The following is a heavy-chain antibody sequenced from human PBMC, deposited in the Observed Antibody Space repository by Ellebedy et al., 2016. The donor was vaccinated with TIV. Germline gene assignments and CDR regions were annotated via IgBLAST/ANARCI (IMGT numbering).Heavy chain of an antibody. CDR3: ARDMNQHYYYAMAV. D-gene: IGHD1-14*01. CDR2: IIPIFGTA. Sequence: AASVKVSCKASGYTFTSYGITWVRQAPGQGLEWMGGIIPIFGTANYAQKFQGRVTITADESTTTAYMELSSLRSEDTAVYYCARDMNQHYYYAMAVWGQGTTVTVSS. J-gene: IGHJ6*02. V-gene: IGHV1-69*13. CDR1: GYTFTSYG.